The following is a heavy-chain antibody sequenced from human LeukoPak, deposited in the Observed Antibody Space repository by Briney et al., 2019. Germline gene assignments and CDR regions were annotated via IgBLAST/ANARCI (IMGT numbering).Heavy chain of an antibody. CDR1: GGSISSASYY. D-gene: IGHD6-13*01. J-gene: IGHJ4*02. Sequence: SQTLSLTCTVSGGSISSASYYWSWIRQPAGKGLEWIGRFYTSGSTNYNPSLKSRVTISVDTSKNQFSLKLSSVTAADTAVYYCATAYSSSWFDYWGQGTLVTVSS. CDR3: ATAYSSSWFDY. V-gene: IGHV4-61*02. CDR2: FYTSGST.